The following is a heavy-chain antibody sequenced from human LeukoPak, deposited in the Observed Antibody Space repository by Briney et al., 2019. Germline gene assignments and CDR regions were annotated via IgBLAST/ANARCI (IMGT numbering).Heavy chain of an antibody. CDR2: IYYSGST. D-gene: IGHD3-3*01. CDR1: GGSISSGDYY. CDR3: ASTTIFGVVTDDNWFDP. Sequence: SETLSLTCTVSGGSISSGDYYWRWLHQPPGTGLEWMGYIYYSGSTYYNPSLKSRVAISVDTSKNQFSLKLSSVTAADTAVYYCASTTIFGVVTDDNWFDPWGQGTLVTVSS. J-gene: IGHJ5*02. V-gene: IGHV4-30-4*08.